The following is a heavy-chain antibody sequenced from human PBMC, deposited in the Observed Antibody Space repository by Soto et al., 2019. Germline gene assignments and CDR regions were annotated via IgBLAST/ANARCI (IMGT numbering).Heavy chain of an antibody. V-gene: IGHV5-51*01. CDR1: GYSFTSYW. CDR2: IYPGDSDT. CDR3: ARLNGIAVAGTDYYYGMDV. Sequence: LKISCKGSGYSFTSYWIGWVRQMPGKGLEWMGIIYPGDSDTRYSPSFQGQVTISADKSISTAYLQWSSLKASDTAMYYCARLNGIAVAGTDYYYGMDVWGQGTTVTVSS. D-gene: IGHD6-19*01. J-gene: IGHJ6*02.